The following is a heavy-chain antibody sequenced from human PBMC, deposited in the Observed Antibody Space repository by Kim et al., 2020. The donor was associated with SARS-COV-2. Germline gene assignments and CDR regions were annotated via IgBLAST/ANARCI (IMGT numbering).Heavy chain of an antibody. D-gene: IGHD3-22*01. CDR1: GYSFTSYW. V-gene: IGHV5-51*01. CDR3: ARHRYSSGYNEYYFDY. J-gene: IGHJ4*02. CDR2: IYPGDSDT. Sequence: GESLKISCKGSGYSFTSYWIGWVRQMPGKGLEWMGIIYPGDSDTRYSPSFQGQVTISADKSISTAYLQWSSLKASDTAMYYCARHRYSSGYNEYYFDYWGQGTLVTVSS.